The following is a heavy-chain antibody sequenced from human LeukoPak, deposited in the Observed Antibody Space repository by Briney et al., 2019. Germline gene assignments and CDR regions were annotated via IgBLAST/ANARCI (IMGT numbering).Heavy chain of an antibody. V-gene: IGHV1-69*04. CDR1: GSTLNSDA. CDR3: ARDLYSGHEGNAFDI. Sequence: SVKGSSKASGSTLNSDASRGERQAPEQGVEWMGRNIPILGIPHYAQKFQGRVTIIADKSTSTAYMELSSLRSEDTAVYYCARDLYSGHEGNAFDIWGQGTMVTVSS. J-gene: IGHJ3*02. CDR2: NIPILGIP. D-gene: IGHD5-12*01.